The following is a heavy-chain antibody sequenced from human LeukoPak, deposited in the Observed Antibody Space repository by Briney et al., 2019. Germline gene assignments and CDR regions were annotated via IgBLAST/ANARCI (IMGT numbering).Heavy chain of an antibody. CDR2: ISGSGGST. Sequence: HAGGSLRLSCAASGFTFSSYAMSWVRQAPGKGLEWVSAISGSGGSTYYADSVKGRFTISRDNSKNTLYLQMNSLRAEDTAVYYCAKDGVYYDYVWGSYRPFPFDYWGQGTLVTVPS. J-gene: IGHJ4*02. V-gene: IGHV3-23*01. CDR1: GFTFSSYA. D-gene: IGHD3-16*02. CDR3: AKDGVYYDYVWGSYRPFPFDY.